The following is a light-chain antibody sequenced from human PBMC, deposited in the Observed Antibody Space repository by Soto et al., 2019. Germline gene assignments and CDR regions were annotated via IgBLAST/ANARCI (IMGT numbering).Light chain of an antibody. V-gene: IGKV1-5*03. CDR3: QHYNSYSES. CDR2: KAS. J-gene: IGKJ1*01. CDR1: QSISSW. Sequence: DIQMTQSPSTLSGSVGDRVTITCRASQSISSWLAWYQQKPGKAPKLLIYKASTLKSGVPSRFSGSESGTDFNPTISSLQTDDFATYYYQHYNSYSESFGQGTKVELK.